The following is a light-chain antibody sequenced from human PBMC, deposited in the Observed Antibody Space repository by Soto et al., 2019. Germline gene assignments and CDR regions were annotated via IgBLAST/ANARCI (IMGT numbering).Light chain of an antibody. J-gene: IGKJ3*01. Sequence: DIVMTQSPLSLPVTPGEPAPISCRSSQSLLHTNRYNSLDLYLQKPGQSPQLLIYLASNRAYGVPERFSGSGSGTDFTLKISRVEAEDVGIYDCMQDQQTPCTFGPGTKVYI. CDR1: QSLLHTNRYNS. CDR2: LAS. V-gene: IGKV2-28*01. CDR3: MQDQQTPCT.